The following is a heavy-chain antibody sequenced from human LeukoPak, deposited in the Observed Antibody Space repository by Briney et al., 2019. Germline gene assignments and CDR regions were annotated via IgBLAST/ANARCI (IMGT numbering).Heavy chain of an antibody. J-gene: IGHJ4*02. Sequence: SETLSLTCTVSGGSISSYYWGWVRQPPGEGLEWIGSIYYSGSTYYNPSLKSRVTISVDTSTDQFSLKLNSVTAADTAVYYCARLDYSTNYGFDYWGQGTLVTVSS. CDR1: GGSISSYY. CDR3: ARLDYSTNYGFDY. D-gene: IGHD3-10*01. CDR2: IYYSGST. V-gene: IGHV4-39*01.